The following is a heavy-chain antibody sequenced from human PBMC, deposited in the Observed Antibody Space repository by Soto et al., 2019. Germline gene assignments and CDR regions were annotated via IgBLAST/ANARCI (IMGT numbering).Heavy chain of an antibody. Sequence: ASVKVSCKASGYTFTSYAMHWVRQAPGQRLEWMGWINAGNGNTKYSQKFQGRVTITRDTSASTAYMELSSLRSEDTAVYYCAATPMASSGYDSFDYWGQGTLVTVSS. CDR1: GYTFTSYA. CDR3: AATPMASSGYDSFDY. CDR2: INAGNGNT. V-gene: IGHV1-3*01. D-gene: IGHD5-12*01. J-gene: IGHJ4*02.